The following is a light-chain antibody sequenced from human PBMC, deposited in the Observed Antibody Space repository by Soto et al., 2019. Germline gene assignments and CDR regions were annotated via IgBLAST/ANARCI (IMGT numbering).Light chain of an antibody. CDR2: DVN. CDR1: SSDVGGSNY. J-gene: IGLJ1*01. V-gene: IGLV2-14*01. CDR3: GSYTSSSTLYV. Sequence: QSVLTQPASVSGSPGQSITISCTGTSSDVGGSNYASWYQQHPGKAPKLMIYDVNNRPSGVSNRFSGSKSGNTASLTISGLQAEDEADYYCGSYTSSSTLYVFGTGTKVTVL.